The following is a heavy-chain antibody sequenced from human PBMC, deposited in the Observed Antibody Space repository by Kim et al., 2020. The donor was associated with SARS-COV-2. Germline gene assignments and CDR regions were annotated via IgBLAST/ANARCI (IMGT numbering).Heavy chain of an antibody. CDR1: GGSISSGDHY. J-gene: IGHJ6*02. CDR3: ARGGYFYYIMDV. Sequence: SETLSLTCVVSGGSISSGDHYWGWVRQPPGKGLEWIGHIYYSGNTYYNPSVKSRITMSVDTSKNQFSLNLTSVTAAHTAVYYCARGGYFYYIMDVWGQGTTVTVSS. CDR2: IYYSGNT. V-gene: IGHV4-30-4*01.